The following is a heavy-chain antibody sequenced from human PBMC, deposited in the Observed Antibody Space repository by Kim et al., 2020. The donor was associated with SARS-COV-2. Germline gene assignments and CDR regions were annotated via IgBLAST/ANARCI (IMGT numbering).Heavy chain of an antibody. Sequence: GGSLRLSCVASGFTFSDYYMSWIRQAPGKGLEWVSYISSSGSTIYYADSVKGRFTISRDNAKNSLYLQMNSLRAEDTAVYYCAFGDLLNAFDIWGQGTMVTVSS. D-gene: IGHD3-9*01. J-gene: IGHJ3*02. CDR2: ISSSGSTI. V-gene: IGHV3-11*01. CDR3: AFGDLLNAFDI. CDR1: GFTFSDYY.